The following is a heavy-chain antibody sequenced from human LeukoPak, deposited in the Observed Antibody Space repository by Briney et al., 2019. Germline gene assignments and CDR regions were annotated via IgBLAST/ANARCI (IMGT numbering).Heavy chain of an antibody. J-gene: IGHJ4*02. D-gene: IGHD2-15*01. CDR2: ISSSSSYI. Sequence: GGSLRLSCAASGFTFSSYSMNWVRQAPGKGLEWVSSISSSSSYIYYADSMKGRFTISRDNAKNSLYLQMNSLRAEDTAVYYCARAGGLYCSGGSCYFYWGQGTLVTVSS. V-gene: IGHV3-21*01. CDR1: GFTFSSYS. CDR3: ARAGGLYCSGGSCYFY.